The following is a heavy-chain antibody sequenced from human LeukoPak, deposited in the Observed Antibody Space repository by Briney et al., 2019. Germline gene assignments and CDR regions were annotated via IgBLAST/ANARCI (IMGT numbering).Heavy chain of an antibody. CDR3: ARGSIYYGDSSAYFDY. Sequence: KPSETLSLTCSVYGGSFSGYFWTYLRQPPGKGLEWIGEINHRGSTSYNPSLKSRVTISRDTSKNQFSLRLTSVTAADTAVYYCARGSIYYGDSSAYFDYWGQGSLVTVSS. CDR2: INHRGST. J-gene: IGHJ4*02. D-gene: IGHD3-22*01. V-gene: IGHV4-34*01. CDR1: GGSFSGYF.